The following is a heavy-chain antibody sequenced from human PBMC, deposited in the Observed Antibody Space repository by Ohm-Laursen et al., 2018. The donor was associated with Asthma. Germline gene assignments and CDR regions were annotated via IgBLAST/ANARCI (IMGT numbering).Heavy chain of an antibody. CDR2: ISSSSSTI. CDR3: ARGFLAAGKNWFDP. CDR1: GFTFSSYS. J-gene: IGHJ5*02. V-gene: IGHV3-48*01. D-gene: IGHD6-13*01. Sequence: SLRLSCAASGFTFSSYSMNWVRQAPGKGLEWVSYISSSSSTIYYADSVKGRFTISRDNAKNSLYLQMNSLRAEDTAVYYCARGFLAAGKNWFDPWGQGTLVTVSS.